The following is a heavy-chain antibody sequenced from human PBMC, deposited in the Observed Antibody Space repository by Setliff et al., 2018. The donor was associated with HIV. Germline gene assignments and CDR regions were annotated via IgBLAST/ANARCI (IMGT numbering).Heavy chain of an antibody. CDR2: IYPGDSDS. J-gene: IGHJ4*02. D-gene: IGHD6-25*01. V-gene: IGHV5-51*01. CDR3: VRYIGAAAGYIDH. CDR1: GYIFTTYW. Sequence: GESLKISCKGSGYIFTTYWIGWVRQMPGKGLEWMGFIYPGDSDSRYSPSFRGQVTISADKSTTTAYLDWASLKASDTAMYYCVRYIGAAAGYIDHWGQGTLVTVSS.